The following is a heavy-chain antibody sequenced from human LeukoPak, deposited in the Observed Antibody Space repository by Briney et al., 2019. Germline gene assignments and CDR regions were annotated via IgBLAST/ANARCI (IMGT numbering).Heavy chain of an antibody. V-gene: IGHV3-7*01. D-gene: IGHD2-15*01. CDR1: GFTFSTYW. Sequence: GGSLRLSCAASGFTFSTYWMSWVRQAPGKGLEWVANIKQDGTETHYVDSVKGRFTISRDNAKNSLYLQMNSLRVEDTAVYFCASGNYFDYWGQGTLDAVSS. CDR2: IKQDGTET. CDR3: ASGNYFDY. J-gene: IGHJ4*02.